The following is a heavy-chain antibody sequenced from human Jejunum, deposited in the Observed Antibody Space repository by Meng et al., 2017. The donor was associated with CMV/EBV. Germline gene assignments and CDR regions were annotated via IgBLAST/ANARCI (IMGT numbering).Heavy chain of an antibody. CDR1: GVTFEDYA. V-gene: IGHV3-9*01. CDR3: VKDVCGDYCGPIAP. D-gene: IGHD3-22*01. J-gene: IGHJ3*01. Sequence: AASGVTFEDYAMHGVRQAPGKGLEWVSGITWSGGNIGYADSVKGRFTISRDNGTLFLQMNSLRTEDTALYYCVKDVCGDYCGPIAPWGQGTMVTVS. CDR2: ITWSGGNI.